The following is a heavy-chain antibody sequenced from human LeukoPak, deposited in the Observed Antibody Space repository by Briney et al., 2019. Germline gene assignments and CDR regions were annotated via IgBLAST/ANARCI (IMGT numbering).Heavy chain of an antibody. Sequence: PSETLSLTCAVYGGSFSGYYWSWIRQPPGKGLEWIGEINHSGSTNYNPSLKSRVTISVDTSKNQFSLKLSSVTAADTAVYYCARDPKDCGGDCYYFDYWGQGTLVTVSS. J-gene: IGHJ4*02. V-gene: IGHV4-34*01. CDR2: INHSGST. D-gene: IGHD2-21*02. CDR1: GGSFSGYY. CDR3: ARDPKDCGGDCYYFDY.